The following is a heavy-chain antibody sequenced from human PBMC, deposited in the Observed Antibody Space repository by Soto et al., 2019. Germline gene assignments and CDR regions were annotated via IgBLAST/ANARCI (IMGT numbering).Heavy chain of an antibody. J-gene: IGHJ4*02. V-gene: IGHV3-33*01. CDR3: ARAPGSSGHYLYY. CDR1: GVTFSSYG. CDR2: IWYDGSNK. Sequence: PGGSLRLSCAASGVTFSSYGMHWVRRAPGKGLEWVAVIWYDGSNKYYADSVKGRFTISRDNSKNTLYLQMNSLRAEETAVYYCARAPGSSGHYLYYWGQGTLVTVSS. D-gene: IGHD3-22*01.